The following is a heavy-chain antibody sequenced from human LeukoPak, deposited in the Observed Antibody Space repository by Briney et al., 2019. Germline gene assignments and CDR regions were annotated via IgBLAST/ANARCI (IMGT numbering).Heavy chain of an antibody. CDR2: INPNSGDT. CDR3: ARVPGGYNYDFKS. V-gene: IGHV1-2*02. Sequence: ASVKVSCMASGYTFTDYYMHWVRPAPGQGLEWMGWINPNSGDTNFAQKFQGRVTMTRDTSISTAYMELSRLRSDDTAVYYCARVPGGYNYDFKSWGQGTLVTVSS. D-gene: IGHD5-24*01. CDR1: GYTFTDYY. J-gene: IGHJ4*02.